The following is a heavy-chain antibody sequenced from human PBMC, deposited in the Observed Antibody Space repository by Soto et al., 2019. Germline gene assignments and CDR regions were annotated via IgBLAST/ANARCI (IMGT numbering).Heavy chain of an antibody. Sequence: SETLSLTCTVSGGSIINNHYYWNFIRQPPGKGLEWIGYIYYSGSTYYSPSLESRLTMSVDTSNNQFSLKLSSVTAADTAVYYRARASMIGVPGFFDVWGRGTLVTVSS. V-gene: IGHV4-30-4*08. D-gene: IGHD3-16*01. CDR1: GGSIINNHYY. CDR3: ARASMIGVPGFFDV. J-gene: IGHJ2*01. CDR2: IYYSGST.